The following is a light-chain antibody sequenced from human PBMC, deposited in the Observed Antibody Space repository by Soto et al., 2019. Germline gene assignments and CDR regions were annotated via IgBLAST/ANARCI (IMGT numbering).Light chain of an antibody. CDR3: QQYNNWPIT. Sequence: EIALTQSPATLSVSPGERATLSCRSSQSISNHLAWYQQKPGQAPRLLMYGASTRATGIPARFSGSGSGTEFTLTISSLQSEDFAVYYCQQYNNWPITFGQGTRLEIK. J-gene: IGKJ5*01. V-gene: IGKV3-15*01. CDR1: QSISNH. CDR2: GAS.